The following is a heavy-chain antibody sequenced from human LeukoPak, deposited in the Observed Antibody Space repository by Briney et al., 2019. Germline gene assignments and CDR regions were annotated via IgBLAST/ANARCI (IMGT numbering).Heavy chain of an antibody. V-gene: IGHV1-2*02. CDR3: ARASSRFHDSDY. D-gene: IGHD3-3*01. J-gene: IGHJ4*02. Sequence: ASVKVSCKASGYTFTGYYMHWVRQAPGQGLEWMGWINPNTGGTNYAQQFQGRVTMTRDTSISTAYLELSSLRSDDTAVYYCARASSRFHDSDYWGQGTLVTVSS. CDR2: INPNTGGT. CDR1: GYTFTGYY.